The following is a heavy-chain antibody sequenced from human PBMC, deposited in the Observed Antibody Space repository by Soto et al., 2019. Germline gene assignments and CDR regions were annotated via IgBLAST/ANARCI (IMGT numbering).Heavy chain of an antibody. CDR1: GYSFTSYW. CDR3: ARCEKVLGATADDYYYYGMDV. V-gene: IGHV5-10-1*01. Sequence: GESLKISCKGSGYSFTSYWISWVRQMPGKGLEWMGRIDPSDSYTNYSPSFQGHVTISADKSISTAYLQWSSLKASDTAMYYCARCEKVLGATADDYYYYGMDVWGQGTTVTVSS. CDR2: IDPSDSYT. J-gene: IGHJ6*02. D-gene: IGHD1-26*01.